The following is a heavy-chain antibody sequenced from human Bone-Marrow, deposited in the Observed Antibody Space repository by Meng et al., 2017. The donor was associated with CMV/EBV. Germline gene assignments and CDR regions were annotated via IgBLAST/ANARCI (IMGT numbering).Heavy chain of an antibody. D-gene: IGHD6-6*01. CDR2: VSYNGST. V-gene: IGHV4-39*01. J-gene: IGHJ6*02. Sequence: ESLKISCAASGFTFSDYYMSWIRQAPGKGLEWIGSVSYNGSTQYNPSLKSRVTISVDTSKNHFSLKLSSVTAADTAIYYCARHAYSTSSPYYYYGLDVWGQGTTVTVSS. CDR1: GFTFSDYY. CDR3: ARHAYSTSSPYYYYGLDV.